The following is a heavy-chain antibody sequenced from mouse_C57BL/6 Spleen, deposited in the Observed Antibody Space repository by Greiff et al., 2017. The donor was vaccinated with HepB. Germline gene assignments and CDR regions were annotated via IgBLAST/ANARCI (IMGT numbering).Heavy chain of an antibody. CDR2: INPNNGGT. CDR1: GYTFTDYN. Sequence: EVQLQQSGPELVKPGASVKMSCKASGYTFTDYNMHWVKQSHGKSLEWIGYINPNNGGTSYNQKFKGKATLTVNKSSSTAYMKLRSLTSEDSAVYYCARSDYSNYWFAYWGQGTRVTVSA. J-gene: IGHJ3*01. V-gene: IGHV1-22*01. CDR3: ARSDYSNYWFAY. D-gene: IGHD2-5*01.